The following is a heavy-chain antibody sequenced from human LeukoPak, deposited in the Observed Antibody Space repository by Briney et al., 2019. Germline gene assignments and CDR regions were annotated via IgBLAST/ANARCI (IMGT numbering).Heavy chain of an antibody. V-gene: IGHV3-33*06. Sequence: PGGSLRLSCAASGFTFSSYGMHWVRQAPGKGLEWVAVIWYDGSNKYNADSVKGRFTISRDNSKNTLYLQMNSLRAEDTAVYYCAKDIAAAGYYFDYWGQGTLVTVSS. CDR2: IWYDGSNK. CDR1: GFTFSSYG. J-gene: IGHJ4*02. D-gene: IGHD6-13*01. CDR3: AKDIAAAGYYFDY.